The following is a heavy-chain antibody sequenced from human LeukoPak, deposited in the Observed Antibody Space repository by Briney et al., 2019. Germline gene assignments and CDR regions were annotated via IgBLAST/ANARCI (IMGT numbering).Heavy chain of an antibody. CDR2: ISGDGGST. CDR3: AKDMGGYYYDSSGYKPNY. Sequence: GGSLRLSCAASGFTFDDYAMHWVRQAPGKGLEWVSLISGDGGSTYYADSVKGRFTISRDNSKNSLYLQMNNLRTEDTALYYCAKDMGGYYYDSSGYKPNYWGQGTLVTVSS. V-gene: IGHV3-43*02. CDR1: GFTFDDYA. J-gene: IGHJ4*02. D-gene: IGHD3-22*01.